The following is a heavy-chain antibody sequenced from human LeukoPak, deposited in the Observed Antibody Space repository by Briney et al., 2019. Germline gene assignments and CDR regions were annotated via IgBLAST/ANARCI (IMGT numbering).Heavy chain of an antibody. V-gene: IGHV7-4-1*02. CDR2: INTNTGNP. D-gene: IGHD6-19*01. CDR1: GYTFTGYY. CDR3: ARARSAWASDAFDI. Sequence: GASVKVSCKASGYTFTGYYMHWVRQAPGQGLEWMGWINTNTGNPTYAQGFTGRFVFSLDTSVSTAYLQISSLKAEDTAVYYCARARSAWASDAFDIWGQGTMVTVSS. J-gene: IGHJ3*02.